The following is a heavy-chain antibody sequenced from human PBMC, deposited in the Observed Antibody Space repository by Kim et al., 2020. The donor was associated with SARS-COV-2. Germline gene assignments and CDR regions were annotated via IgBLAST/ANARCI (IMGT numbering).Heavy chain of an antibody. J-gene: IGHJ6*01. CDR3: ARGGVAVAGLNYYYYYGM. Sequence: SETLSLTCAVYGGSFSGYYWSWIRQPRGKGLEWIGEINHSGSTNYNPSLKSRVTISVDTSKNQFSLKLSSVTAADTAVYYCARGGVAVAGLNYYYYYGM. D-gene: IGHD6-19*01. CDR2: INHSGST. CDR1: GGSFSGYY. V-gene: IGHV4-34*01.